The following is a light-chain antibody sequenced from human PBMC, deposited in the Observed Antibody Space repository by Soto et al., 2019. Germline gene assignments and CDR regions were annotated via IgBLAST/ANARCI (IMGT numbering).Light chain of an antibody. J-gene: IGKJ2*01. CDR3: QQYDSSPPSYT. Sequence: EIVLTQSPGTLSLSPGERATLSCRASQSLTGSYLAWYQQKPGQAPRLLIYGASSRATGIPDGFSGSGSGTDFTLTISRLEPEDFAVYYCQQYDSSPPSYTFGQGTKLEIK. V-gene: IGKV3-20*01. CDR1: QSLTGSY. CDR2: GAS.